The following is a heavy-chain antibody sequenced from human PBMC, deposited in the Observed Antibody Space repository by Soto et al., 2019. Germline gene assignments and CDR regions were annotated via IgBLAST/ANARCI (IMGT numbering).Heavy chain of an antibody. CDR1: GGYLSANY. J-gene: IGHJ3*02. D-gene: IGHD6-19*01. V-gene: IGHV4-34*01. Sequence: LSLTCGIYGGYLSANYWSWIRQTPGKGLEWLGEINHAGSTDYNPSLKGRITISADTSKNQFSLKLSSMTAADTAVYYCARQVAGTPDAFDIWGQGTMVTVSS. CDR3: ARQVAGTPDAFDI. CDR2: INHAGST.